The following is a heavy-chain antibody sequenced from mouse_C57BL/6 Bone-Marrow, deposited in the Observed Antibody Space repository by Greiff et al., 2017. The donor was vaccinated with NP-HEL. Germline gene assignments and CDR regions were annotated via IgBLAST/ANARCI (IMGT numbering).Heavy chain of an antibody. CDR2: IYPGGGYT. CDR1: GYTFTNYW. CDR3: ARGRGWSRRAMDY. D-gene: IGHD2-3*01. Sequence: QVQLKQSGAELVRPGTSVKMSCKASGYTFTNYWIGWAKQRPGHGLEWIGDIYPGGGYTNYNEKFKGKATLTADKSSSTAYMQFSSLTSEDSAIYYCARGRGWSRRAMDYWGQGTSVTVSS. V-gene: IGHV1-63*01. J-gene: IGHJ4*01.